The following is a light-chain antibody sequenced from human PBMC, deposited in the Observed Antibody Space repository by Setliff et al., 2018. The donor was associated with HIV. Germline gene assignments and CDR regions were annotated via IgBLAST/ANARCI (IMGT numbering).Light chain of an antibody. CDR3: SSHGAIGV. CDR2: EVT. J-gene: IGLJ1*01. V-gene: IGLV2-8*01. CDR1: ISDVGAYNY. Sequence: QSALAQPPSASGSPGQSVTISCTGTISDVGAYNYVSWYQQHLGKAPKLIIYEVTKRPSGVPDRFSGSKSGNTASLTVSGLQAEDEADYHCSSHGAIGVFGTGTKVTVL.